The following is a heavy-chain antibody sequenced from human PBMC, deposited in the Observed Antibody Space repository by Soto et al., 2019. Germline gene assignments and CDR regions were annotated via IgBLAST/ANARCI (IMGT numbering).Heavy chain of an antibody. V-gene: IGHV3-23*01. CDR2: ISGGGGST. CDR1: GFTFSTYA. D-gene: IGHD2-2*01. J-gene: IGHJ5*02. CDR3: AKGGVVVPTAVTS. Sequence: EVQLLESGGGLVQPGGSLRLSCAASGFTFSTYAMSWVRQAPGKGLEWVSAISGGGGSTYYADSVKGRFTISRDKFKNTLYLQMNSLRVEDTAVYYCAKGGVVVPTAVTSWGQGTLVTVSS.